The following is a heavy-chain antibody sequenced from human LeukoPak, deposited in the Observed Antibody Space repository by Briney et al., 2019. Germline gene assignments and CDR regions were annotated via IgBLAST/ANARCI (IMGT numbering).Heavy chain of an antibody. CDR3: ARLSAAVHLGAFDL. CDR1: GVSISPYY. D-gene: IGHD3-3*01. Sequence: SETLSLTCAVSGVSISPYYWAWIRQPPGKGLEWIGYIHTSGSNNQYPSLKSRVTISVDKSKNHFSLRLTSVTAADTAVYYCARLSAAVHLGAFDLWGQRIMVTVSS. V-gene: IGHV4-4*09. CDR2: IHTSGSN. J-gene: IGHJ3*01.